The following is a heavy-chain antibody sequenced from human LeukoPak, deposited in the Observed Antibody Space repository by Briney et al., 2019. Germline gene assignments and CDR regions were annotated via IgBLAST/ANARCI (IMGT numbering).Heavy chain of an antibody. V-gene: IGHV3-66*01. CDR3: ARIAKDCGGDCFADY. CDR1: ALTVSGNS. Sequence: GGSLSLSCAPSALTVSGNSVTWIRQIPGEGLEWVSAIYYGGSTFYADSVKGRFIISRDTSKNTWTLQVNSLRVEDTAVYYCARIAKDCGGDCFADYWGQGTLVTVSS. CDR2: IYYGGST. D-gene: IGHD2-21*01. J-gene: IGHJ4*02.